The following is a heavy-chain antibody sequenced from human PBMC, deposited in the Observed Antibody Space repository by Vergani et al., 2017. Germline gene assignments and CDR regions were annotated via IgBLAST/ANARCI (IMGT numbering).Heavy chain of an antibody. CDR2: INPTTGNP. J-gene: IGHJ4*02. Sequence: QEQLVQSGSELKKPGASVKVSCKASGYSFNNYAIHWVRQAPGQGLEWMGWINPTTGNPTYARAFTGRSVFSLDTSISTAYLQIGSLKAEDTAVYFCARAKRGRLAVGATDSWGQGTLLTVSS. D-gene: IGHD6-19*01. CDR1: GYSFNNYA. V-gene: IGHV7-4-1*01. CDR3: ARAKRGRLAVGATDS.